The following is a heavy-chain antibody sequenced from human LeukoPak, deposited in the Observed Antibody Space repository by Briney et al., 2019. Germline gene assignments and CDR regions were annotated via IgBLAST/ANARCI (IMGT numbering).Heavy chain of an antibody. CDR2: INTNTGNP. V-gene: IGHV7-4-1*02. CDR1: GYTFTSYA. Sequence: ASVKVSCKASGYTFTSYALNWMRQAPGQGLEWMGWINTNTGNPTYAQAFTGRFVFSLDTSVSTAYLQISSLKAEDTAVYYCARMAGSSGWSWTDSWGQGTLVTVSS. D-gene: IGHD6-19*01. J-gene: IGHJ4*02. CDR3: ARMAGSSGWSWTDS.